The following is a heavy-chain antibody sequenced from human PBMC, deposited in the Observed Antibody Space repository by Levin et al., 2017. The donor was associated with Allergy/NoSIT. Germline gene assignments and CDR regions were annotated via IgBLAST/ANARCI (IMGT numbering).Heavy chain of an antibody. CDR1: GYTFSTFA. CDR3: ARGGFSGYDPTYYYYYYMDV. V-gene: IGHV7-4-1*02. Sequence: GASVKVSCKASGYTFSTFAINWVRQAPGQGLQWMGWINTSTGKPKYVQGFTGRFVFSLDTSVSTAYLQINSLEADDTAVYYCARGGFSGYDPTYYYYYYMDVWGKGTTVTVSS. CDR2: INTSTGKP. D-gene: IGHD5-12*01. J-gene: IGHJ6*03.